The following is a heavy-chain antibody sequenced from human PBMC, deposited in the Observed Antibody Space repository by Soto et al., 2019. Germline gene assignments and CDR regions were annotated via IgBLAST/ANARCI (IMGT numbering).Heavy chain of an antibody. J-gene: IGHJ6*02. V-gene: IGHV3-23*01. D-gene: IGHD2-2*03. CDR1: GFTFSTYA. Sequence: WWSLRLSCAASGFTFSTYAMTWFRQAPGKGLEWVSSISDSGGRTHYADSVKGRFTISRDNSKNTLYLQMNSLRVDDTAVYYCAKDLGYCSSSTCQPPYGMDVWGQGTTVTVSS. CDR3: AKDLGYCSSSTCQPPYGMDV. CDR2: ISDSGGRT.